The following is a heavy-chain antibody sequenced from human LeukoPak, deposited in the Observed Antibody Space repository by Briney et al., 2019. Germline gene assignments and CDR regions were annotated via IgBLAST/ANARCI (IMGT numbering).Heavy chain of an antibody. V-gene: IGHV3-64*01. Sequence: GGSLRLSCAASGFSFSSYAMHWVRQAPGKGLEYVSCISSNGGSTYYANSVKGRFTISRDNSKNTLYLQMGSLRAEDMAVYYCARVKGMATMSDYYYGMDVWGQGTTVTDSS. CDR3: ARVKGMATMSDYYYGMDV. CDR1: GFSFSSYA. J-gene: IGHJ6*02. D-gene: IGHD5-24*01. CDR2: ISSNGGST.